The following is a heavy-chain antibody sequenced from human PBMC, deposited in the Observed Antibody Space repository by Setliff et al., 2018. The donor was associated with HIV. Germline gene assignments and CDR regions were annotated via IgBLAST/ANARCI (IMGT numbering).Heavy chain of an antibody. D-gene: IGHD3-3*01. Sequence: SETLSLTCAVYGGSFSDYCWTWTGQSPDNGLEWIGEVSHTGSAKYDPCLRRRVNISVDTSKNQFSLKLTSVTAADTANYYCSKGRRAGIIRKDDAFDVWGQGTKVTVSS. J-gene: IGHJ3*01. CDR1: GGSFSDYC. V-gene: IGHV4-34*01. CDR3: SKGRRAGIIRKDDAFDV. CDR2: VSHTGSA.